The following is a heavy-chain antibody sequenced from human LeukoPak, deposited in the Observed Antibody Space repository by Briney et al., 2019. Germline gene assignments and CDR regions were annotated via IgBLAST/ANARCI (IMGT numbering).Heavy chain of an antibody. Sequence: PGGSLRLSCAASGFTFSDYSMNWVRQAPGKGLEWVSSISSSSSYIYYADSVKGRFTISRDNAKNSLYLQMNSLRAEDTAVYYCARVYSSSWYEDAFDIWGQGTMVTVSS. J-gene: IGHJ3*02. CDR3: ARVYSSSWYEDAFDI. D-gene: IGHD6-13*01. CDR1: GFTFSDYS. CDR2: ISSSSSYI. V-gene: IGHV3-21*01.